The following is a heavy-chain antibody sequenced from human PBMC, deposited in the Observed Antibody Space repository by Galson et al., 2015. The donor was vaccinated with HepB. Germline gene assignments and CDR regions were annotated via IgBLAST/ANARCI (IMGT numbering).Heavy chain of an antibody. J-gene: IGHJ3*01. Sequence: SVKVSCKASGYTFTSYAMHWVRQAPGQRLEWMGWINAGNGNTKYSQKLQGRVTITRDTSASTAYMELSSLRSEDRAVYYCARDLVAVAGTGRWGGFYVWGQGTMVTVSS. D-gene: IGHD6-19*01. CDR3: ARDLVAVAGTGRWGGFYV. CDR1: GYTFTSYA. V-gene: IGHV1-3*01. CDR2: INAGNGNT.